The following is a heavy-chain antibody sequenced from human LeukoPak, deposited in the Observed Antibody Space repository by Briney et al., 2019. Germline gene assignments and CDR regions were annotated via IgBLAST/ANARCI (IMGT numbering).Heavy chain of an antibody. V-gene: IGHV3-23*01. CDR3: AKDTAGGMTPERY. CDR2: ISGSGGST. D-gene: IGHD1-1*01. CDR1: GFTFSSYA. J-gene: IGHJ4*02. Sequence: PGGSLRLSCAASGFTFSSYAMSWVRRAPGKGLEWVSAISGSGGSTYYADSVKGRFTISRDNSKNTLYLQMNSLRAEDTAVYYCAKDTAGGMTPERYWGQGTLVTVSS.